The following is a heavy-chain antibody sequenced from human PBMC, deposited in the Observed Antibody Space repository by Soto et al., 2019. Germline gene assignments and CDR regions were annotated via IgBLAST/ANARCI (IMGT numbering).Heavy chain of an antibody. D-gene: IGHD6-13*01. J-gene: IGHJ5*02. CDR1: GYTFTSYA. V-gene: IGHV1-3*01. CDR3: ARDAREYSSSRQNWFDP. CDR2: INAGNGNT. Sequence: GASVKVSCKASGYTFTSYAMHWVRQAPGQRLEWMGWINAGNGNTKYSQKFQGRVTITRDTSASTAYMELSSLRSEDTAVYYCARDAREYSSSRQNWFDPWGQGTLVTVSS.